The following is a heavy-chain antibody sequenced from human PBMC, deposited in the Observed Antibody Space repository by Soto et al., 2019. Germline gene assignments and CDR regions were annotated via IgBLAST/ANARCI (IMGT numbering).Heavy chain of an antibody. Sequence: PSQTLSLTCAISGDSVSSNSAAWNWIRQSPSRGLEWLGRTYYRSKGYNDYAVSVKSRITINPDTSKNQFSLQLNSVTPEDTAVYYCARDPGYSSSWKKSYYYYGMDVWGQGTTVTVSS. CDR1: GDSVSSNSAA. V-gene: IGHV6-1*01. CDR2: TYYRSKGYN. CDR3: ARDPGYSSSWKKSYYYYGMDV. D-gene: IGHD6-13*01. J-gene: IGHJ6*02.